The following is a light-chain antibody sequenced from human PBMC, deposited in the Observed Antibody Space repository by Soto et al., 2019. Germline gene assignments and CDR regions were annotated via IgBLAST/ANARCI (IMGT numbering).Light chain of an antibody. Sequence: EIVWTQSPGTLSLSPGERATLSCRASQSVSSSYLAWYQQKPGQAPRLLIYGAASRATGILDRFSGSGSGADFTLTISRLEPEDFAVYYCKQYGSSPPVTFGGGTKVEIK. V-gene: IGKV3-20*01. CDR2: GAA. CDR1: QSVSSSY. J-gene: IGKJ4*01. CDR3: KQYGSSPPVT.